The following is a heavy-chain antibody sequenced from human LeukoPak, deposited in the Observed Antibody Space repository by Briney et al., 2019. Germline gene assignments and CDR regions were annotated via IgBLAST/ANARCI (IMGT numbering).Heavy chain of an antibody. J-gene: IGHJ4*02. CDR1: GDSVSSDRAA. V-gene: IGHV6-1*01. CDR3: ARGVHSYYFDY. CDR2: TYYRSKWYN. Sequence: SQTLSLTSAISGDSVSSDRAAWSWIRQSPSSGLEWLGRTYYRSKWYNDYAISVKSRITINPDTSKNQFSLQLNSVTPGDTAVYYCARGVHSYYFDYWGQGTLVTVSS. D-gene: IGHD2-15*01.